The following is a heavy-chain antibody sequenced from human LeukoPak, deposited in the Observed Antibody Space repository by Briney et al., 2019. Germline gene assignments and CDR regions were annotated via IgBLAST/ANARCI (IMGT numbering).Heavy chain of an antibody. CDR2: ISGSGGSR. D-gene: IGHD6-13*01. CDR3: AKSSPIAAAGEVSDF. J-gene: IGHJ4*02. V-gene: IGHV3-23*01. CDR1: GFTFSSYA. Sequence: GGSLRLSCAASGFTFSSYAMSWVRQAPGKGLEWLSAISGSGGSRYYAGSLKGRFTISRDNSKSTLYLQMNSLSAEDTAVYYCAKSSPIAAAGEVSDFWGQRTLVTVSS.